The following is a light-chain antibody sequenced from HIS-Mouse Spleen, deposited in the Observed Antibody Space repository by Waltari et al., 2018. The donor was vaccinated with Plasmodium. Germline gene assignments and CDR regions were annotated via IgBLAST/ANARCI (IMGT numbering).Light chain of an antibody. J-gene: IGKJ3*01. Sequence: DIQMTQSPSSVSASVGDSVTITRRASQGISSWLAWYQQKPGKAPKLLIYAASSLQSGVPSRFSGSGSGTDFTLTISSLQSEDFAVYYCQQYNNWSFTFGPGTKVDIK. CDR1: QGISSW. V-gene: IGKV1-12*01. CDR3: QQYNNWSFT. CDR2: AAS.